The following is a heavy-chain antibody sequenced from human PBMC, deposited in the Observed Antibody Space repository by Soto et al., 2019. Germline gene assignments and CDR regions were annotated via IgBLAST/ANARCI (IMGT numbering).Heavy chain of an antibody. CDR2: IYYSGST. CDR1: GGSISSYF. D-gene: IGHD5-18*01. V-gene: IGHV4-59*01. J-gene: IGHJ4*02. Sequence: PSETLSLTCTVSGGSISSYFWSWIRQPPGKGLEWIGYIYYSGSTNYNPSLKSRVTISVDTSKNQSSLKLTSVTAADTAVYYCARAGTGMVQLDYWGQGTLVTVSS. CDR3: ARAGTGMVQLDY.